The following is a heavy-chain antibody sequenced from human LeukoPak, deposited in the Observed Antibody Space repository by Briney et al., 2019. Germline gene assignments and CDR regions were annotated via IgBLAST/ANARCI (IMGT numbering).Heavy chain of an antibody. CDR1: GFTFSSYW. CDR2: INSDGSNT. D-gene: IGHD6-19*01. V-gene: IGHV3-74*01. J-gene: IGHJ4*02. CDR3: ARVRDISGHWGFLDY. Sequence: GGSLRLSCAASGFTFSSYWMHWVRQAPGKGLVWVSRINSDGSNTNYADSVKGRFTISRDNAKNTLYLQMNGLRAEDTAVFYCARVRDISGHWGFLDYWGQGTLVTVSS.